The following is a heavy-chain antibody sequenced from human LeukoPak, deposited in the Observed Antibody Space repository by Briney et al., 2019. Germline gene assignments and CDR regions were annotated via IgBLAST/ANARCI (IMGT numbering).Heavy chain of an antibody. Sequence: ASAKVSCKASGYTFTSYGISWVRQAPGQGLEWMGWISAYNGNINYAQKLQGRVTMATDTSTSTAYMELRRLRSDDTAVYYCAKGSGSSCYSPCDYWGQGILVTVSS. D-gene: IGHD2-15*01. J-gene: IGHJ4*02. CDR3: AKGSGSSCYSPCDY. CDR2: ISAYNGNI. V-gene: IGHV1-18*01. CDR1: GYTFTSYG.